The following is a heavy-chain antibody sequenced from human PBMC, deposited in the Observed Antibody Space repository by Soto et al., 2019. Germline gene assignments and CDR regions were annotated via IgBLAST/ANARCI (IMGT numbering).Heavy chain of an antibody. Sequence: LRLSCVASGFTFDDYAMHWVRQAPGKGLEWVSVISWNSGTRGYADSVKGRFTISRDNAKNSLYLQMNSLRVEDTALYYCTKEVTGWRHYGMDVWGQGTTVTVSS. CDR1: GFTFDDYA. CDR2: ISWNSGTR. J-gene: IGHJ6*02. CDR3: TKEVTGWRHYGMDV. D-gene: IGHD2-21*02. V-gene: IGHV3-9*01.